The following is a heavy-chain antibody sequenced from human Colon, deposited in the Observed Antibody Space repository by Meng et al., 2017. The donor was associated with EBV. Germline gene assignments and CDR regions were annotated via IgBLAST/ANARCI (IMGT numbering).Heavy chain of an antibody. Sequence: LQLQESGPGLGKPSETLSFPCTVSGGSIISNGYYWDWVRQPPGKGLEWIGAIYHSGSTSYNPSLQSRVTMFVDTSKNQFSLMLTSVTATDTAVYYCARRRGGSGRDCWGQGTLVTVSS. V-gene: IGHV4-39*01. J-gene: IGHJ4*02. CDR3: ARRRGGSGRDC. CDR1: GGSIISNGYY. D-gene: IGHD3-10*01. CDR2: IYHSGST.